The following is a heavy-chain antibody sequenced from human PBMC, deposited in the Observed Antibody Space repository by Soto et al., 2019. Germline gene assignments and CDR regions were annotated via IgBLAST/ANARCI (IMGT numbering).Heavy chain of an antibody. CDR1: GGSISGGGYC. J-gene: IGHJ5*02. V-gene: IGHV4-31*01. D-gene: IGHD1-7*01. CDR2: ISSSGTT. Sequence: PSLTCTVSGGSISGGGYCLSWIRPPPGKGLEWIGYISSSGTTYYSPSLKSPVTISVDTSKNQFSLKLSSVTAADTAVYYCARVVNWNYVMSTWGQGTLVTVSS. CDR3: ARVVNWNYVMST.